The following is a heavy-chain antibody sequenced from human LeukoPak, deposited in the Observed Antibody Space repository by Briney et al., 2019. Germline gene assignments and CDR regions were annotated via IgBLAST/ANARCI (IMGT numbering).Heavy chain of an antibody. CDR3: ATKGNGMYYFDY. V-gene: IGHV4-31*03. CDR1: GGSIRSYDYY. Sequence: PSETLSLTCTVSGGSIRSYDYYWSWIRQHPGKGLEWIGYIHSSGSAYYNPSLKSRLTISVDTSKNQFSLELRFVTAADTAVYFCATKGNGMYYFDYWGQGTLVTVSS. J-gene: IGHJ4*02. CDR2: IHSSGSA. D-gene: IGHD1-14*01.